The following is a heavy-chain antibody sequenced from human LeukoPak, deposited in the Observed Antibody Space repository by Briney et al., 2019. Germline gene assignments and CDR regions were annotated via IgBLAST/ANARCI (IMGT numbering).Heavy chain of an antibody. J-gene: IGHJ4*02. Sequence: ASVKVSCKASGYTFTSYGISWVRQAPGQGLEWMGWISAYNGNTNYAQKLQGRVTMTTDTSTSTAYMELRSLRSEDTAVYYCASVDTEGPRGYDGGPFDYWGQGTLVTVSS. CDR2: ISAYNGNT. D-gene: IGHD5-12*01. CDR1: GYTFTSYG. CDR3: ASVDTEGPRGYDGGPFDY. V-gene: IGHV1-18*01.